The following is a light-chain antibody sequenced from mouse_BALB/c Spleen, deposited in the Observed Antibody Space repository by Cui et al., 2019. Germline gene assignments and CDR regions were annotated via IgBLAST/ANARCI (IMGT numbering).Light chain of an antibody. J-gene: IGKJ1*01. CDR2: SAS. Sequence: DIGMTQSQKFMSTSVGDRASITCKASQNVGTAVAWYQQKPGQSPKLMIYSASKRYTGGPNRFTGSGSGTEFTLTISNMQSEDLADYFCQQYSSYPRTFGGGTKLEIK. CDR3: QQYSSYPRT. V-gene: IGKV6-13*01. CDR1: QNVGTA.